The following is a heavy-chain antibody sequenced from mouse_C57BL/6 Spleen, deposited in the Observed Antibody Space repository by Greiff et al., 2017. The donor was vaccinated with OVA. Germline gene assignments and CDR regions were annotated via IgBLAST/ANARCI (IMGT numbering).Heavy chain of an antibody. J-gene: IGHJ4*01. CDR1: GYTFTSYW. CDR2: IDPSDSYT. V-gene: IGHV1-50*01. Sequence: VQLQQPGAELVKPGASVKLSCKASGYTFTSYWMQWVKQRPGQGLEWIGEIDPSDSYTNYNQKFKGKATLTVDTSSSTAYMQLSSLTSEDSAVYYCARFSDYDYAMDYWGQGTSVTVSS. D-gene: IGHD2-4*01. CDR3: ARFSDYDYAMDY.